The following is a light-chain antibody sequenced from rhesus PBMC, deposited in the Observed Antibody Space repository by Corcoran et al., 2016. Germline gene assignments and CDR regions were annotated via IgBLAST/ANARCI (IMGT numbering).Light chain of an antibody. CDR1: QNIYSN. J-gene: IGKJ4*01. CDR3: QHYYDNPLT. V-gene: IGKV1S12*01. Sequence: DIQMTQSPSALSASVGDRVTISCRASQNIYSNLAWYQQKPGKAPKLLIYAGSSLQPGIPSRFSGSGSGTDFTLTISSLQPEDSAAYFCQHYYDNPLTFGGGTKVEIK. CDR2: AGS.